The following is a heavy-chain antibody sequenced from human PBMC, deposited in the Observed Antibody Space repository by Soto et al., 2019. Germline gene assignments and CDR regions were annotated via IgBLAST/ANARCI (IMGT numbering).Heavy chain of an antibody. J-gene: IGHJ6*02. CDR2: IHYSGST. V-gene: IGHV4-59*02. Sequence: LSLTCTVSGGSVTSYYWSWIRQPPGKALEWIGYIHYSGSTKSNPSLKSRVTISVDTSRNQVSLKLSSVTAADSAVYFCARARYQLLHPYYYGMDVWGQGTTVTVSS. CDR3: ARARYQLLHPYYYGMDV. CDR1: GGSVTSYY. D-gene: IGHD2-2*01.